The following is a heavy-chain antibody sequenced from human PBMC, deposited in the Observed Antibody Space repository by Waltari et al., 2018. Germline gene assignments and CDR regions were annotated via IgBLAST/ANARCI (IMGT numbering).Heavy chain of an antibody. CDR1: GYTLTSYT. CDR3: ARDLTGYYDDNNGYYYGPSVFDY. V-gene: IGHV1-3*01. Sequence: GHLAQSGAEVKKPGASVKISCTASGYTLTSYTIHWVRQAPGQRLEWMGWISSGNGKTKYSQTLQGRLTITRDTSASTVYMEMNSVRSEDTAVYYCARDLTGYYDDNNGYYYGPSVFDYWGQGTLVTVSS. J-gene: IGHJ4*02. D-gene: IGHD3-22*01. CDR2: ISSGNGKT.